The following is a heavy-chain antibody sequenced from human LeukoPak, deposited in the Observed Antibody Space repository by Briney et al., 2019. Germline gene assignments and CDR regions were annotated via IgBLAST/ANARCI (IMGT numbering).Heavy chain of an antibody. CDR1: GFPFTNYE. CDR3: ANEVRPDDC. V-gene: IGHV3-48*03. Sequence: PGGPLTLSCAASGFPFTNYEMNWVRQATGKGLECISYITRTVTIQNYTNSVKGRFTISRDNAENALYLQMNSLRGEDTAVHYCANEVRPDDCWREGTLIHVAS. D-gene: IGHD1-1*01. J-gene: IGHJ4*02. CDR2: ITRTVTIQ.